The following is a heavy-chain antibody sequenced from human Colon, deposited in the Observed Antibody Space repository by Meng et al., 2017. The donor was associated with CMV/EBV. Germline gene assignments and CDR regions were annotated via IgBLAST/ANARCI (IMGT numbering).Heavy chain of an antibody. CDR1: GFTSTTHG. CDR2: IAYDGSKT. V-gene: IGHV3-30*02. D-gene: IGHD3-9*01. Sequence: GGSLRLSCAVSGFTSTTHGMHWVSQAPGKGLEWVAFIAYDGSKTLHADSVKGRFTISRDKSNNTLYLQMNSLRPDDTAVYYCAKEFPSLKLVPYHYYAMDVWGQGTTVTVSS. J-gene: IGHJ6*02. CDR3: AKEFPSLKLVPYHYYAMDV.